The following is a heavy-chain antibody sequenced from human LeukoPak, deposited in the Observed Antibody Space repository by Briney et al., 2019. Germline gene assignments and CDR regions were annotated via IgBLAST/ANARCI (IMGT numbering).Heavy chain of an antibody. CDR2: IRYDGSNK. CDR1: GFTFSNYG. Sequence: GGSLRLSYTASGFTFSNYGMHWVRQAPGKGLEWVAFIRYDGSNKYYADSVKGRFTISRDNSKNTLYLQMNSLRAEDTAVYYCANVSDSGYDYLGYWGQGALVTVSS. J-gene: IGHJ4*02. V-gene: IGHV3-30*02. D-gene: IGHD5-12*01. CDR3: ANVSDSGYDYLGY.